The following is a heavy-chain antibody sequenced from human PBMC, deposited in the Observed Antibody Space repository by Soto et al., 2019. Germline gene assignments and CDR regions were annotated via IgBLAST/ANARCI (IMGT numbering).Heavy chain of an antibody. CDR1: GFTFSDYY. CDR3: ATDLYYDILTGLTAPYYYYGMDV. V-gene: IGHV3-11*01. J-gene: IGHJ6*02. D-gene: IGHD3-9*01. Sequence: AGGSLRLSCAASGFTFSDYYMSWIRQAPGKGLEWVSYISNSGNTIYYADSVKGRFTISRDNAKNSLYLQMNSLRAEDTAVYYCATDLYYDILTGLTAPYYYYGMDVWGQGTTVTVSS. CDR2: ISNSGNTI.